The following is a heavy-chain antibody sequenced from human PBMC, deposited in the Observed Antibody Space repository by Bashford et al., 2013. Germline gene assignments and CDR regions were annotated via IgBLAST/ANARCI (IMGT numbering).Heavy chain of an antibody. D-gene: IGHD6-19*01. Sequence: VRQAPGKGLQWVSAIXGREGGTYYADSLEGRFIISRDESKNIVYLQMNSLTVEDTAVYYCAKDRPMGNGRGWGYNGMDAWGQGTTVTVSS. V-gene: IGHV3-23*01. J-gene: IGHJ6*02. CDR2: IXGREGGT. CDR3: AKDRPMGNGRGWGYNGMDA.